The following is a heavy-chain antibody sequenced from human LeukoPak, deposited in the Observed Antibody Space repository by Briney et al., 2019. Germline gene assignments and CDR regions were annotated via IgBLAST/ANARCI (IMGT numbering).Heavy chain of an antibody. CDR2: INHSGST. Sequence: SETLSLTCAVYGGSFSGYYWSWIRQPPGKGLEWIGEINHSGSTNYNPSLKSRVTISVDTSKNQFSLKLSSVTAADTAVYYCARQRPFARLLDYWGQGTPVTVSS. V-gene: IGHV4-34*01. D-gene: IGHD3-3*02. CDR1: GGSFSGYY. J-gene: IGHJ4*02. CDR3: ARQRPFARLLDY.